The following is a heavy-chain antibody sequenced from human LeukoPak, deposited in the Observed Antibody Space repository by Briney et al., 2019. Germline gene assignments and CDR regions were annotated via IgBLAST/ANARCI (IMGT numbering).Heavy chain of an antibody. D-gene: IGHD3-22*01. CDR1: GFTFSSYA. J-gene: IGHJ4*02. Sequence: GGSLRLSCAASGFTFSSYAMSWVRQAPGKGLEWVSAISGSGGSTYYADSVKGRFTISRDNSKNTLYLQMNSLRAEDTAVYYCAKDQGISITMIVVVIGYYFDYWGQGTLVTVSS. CDR3: AKDQGISITMIVVVIGYYFDY. V-gene: IGHV3-23*01. CDR2: ISGSGGST.